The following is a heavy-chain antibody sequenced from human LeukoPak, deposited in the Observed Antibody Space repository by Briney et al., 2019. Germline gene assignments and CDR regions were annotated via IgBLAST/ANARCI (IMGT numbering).Heavy chain of an antibody. CDR3: ARESDYDFWSGCPDY. CDR1: GYTFTGYA. Sequence: GASVKVSCKASGYTFTGYAMHWVRQAPGQRLEWMGWINAGNGNTKYSQKFQGRVTITRDTSASTAYMELSSLRSEDTAVYYCARESDYDFWSGCPDYWGQGTLVTVSS. D-gene: IGHD3-3*01. CDR2: INAGNGNT. J-gene: IGHJ4*02. V-gene: IGHV1-3*01.